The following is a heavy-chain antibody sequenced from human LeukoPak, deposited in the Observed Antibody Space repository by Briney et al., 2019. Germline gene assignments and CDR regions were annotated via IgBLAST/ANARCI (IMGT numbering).Heavy chain of an antibody. D-gene: IGHD3-22*01. J-gene: IGHJ3*02. Sequence: QPGGSLRLSCAASGFTFSSYEMNWVRQAPGKGLEWVSYISTSGTFIYYADSVKGRFTISRDNAKNSLYLQMNSLRAEDTAVYYCARGGSSTSPRGYYYDSSSYYWNAFDIRGQGTMVTVSS. V-gene: IGHV3-48*03. CDR3: ARGGSSTSPRGYYYDSSSYYWNAFDI. CDR1: GFTFSSYE. CDR2: ISTSGTFI.